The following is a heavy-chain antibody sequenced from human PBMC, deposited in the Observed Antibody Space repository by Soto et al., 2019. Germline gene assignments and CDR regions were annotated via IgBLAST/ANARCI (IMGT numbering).Heavy chain of an antibody. CDR3: ARVTIKYCSGGSCPFDY. CDR1: GFTFSSYW. D-gene: IGHD2-15*01. J-gene: IGHJ4*02. Sequence: GESLKISCAASGFTFSSYWMSWVRQAPGKGLEWVANIKQDGSEKYYVDSVKGRFTISRDNAKNSLYLQMNSLRAEDTAVYYCARVTIKYCSGGSCPFDYWGQGTLVTVSS. V-gene: IGHV3-7*01. CDR2: IKQDGSEK.